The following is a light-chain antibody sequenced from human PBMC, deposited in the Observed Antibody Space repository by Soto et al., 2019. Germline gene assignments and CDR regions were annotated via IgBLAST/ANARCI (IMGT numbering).Light chain of an antibody. J-gene: IGKJ2*01. CDR1: QSVSSSY. Sequence: EIVLTQSPGTLSLSPGERATLSCRASQSVSSSYLAWYQHKPGQAPRLLIYGASSRATGIPDRFSGSGSGTDFTLTISRLEPEDFAVYYCQQYGSSPNTFGQGTKVEMK. CDR2: GAS. CDR3: QQYGSSPNT. V-gene: IGKV3-20*01.